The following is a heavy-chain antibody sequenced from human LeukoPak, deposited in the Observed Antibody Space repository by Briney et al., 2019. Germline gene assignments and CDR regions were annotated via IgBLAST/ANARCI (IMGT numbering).Heavy chain of an antibody. J-gene: IGHJ6*02. CDR3: AMRSIGNYYYYGMDV. D-gene: IGHD6-6*01. V-gene: IGHV5-10-1*01. CDR2: IDPSDSYT. CDR1: GYSFTSYW. Sequence: KPGESLRITCKGSGYSFTSYWISWVRQMPGKGLEWMGRIDPSDSYTNYSPSFQGHVTISADKSISTAYLQWSSLKASDTAMYYCAMRSIGNYYYYGMDVWGQGTTVTVSS.